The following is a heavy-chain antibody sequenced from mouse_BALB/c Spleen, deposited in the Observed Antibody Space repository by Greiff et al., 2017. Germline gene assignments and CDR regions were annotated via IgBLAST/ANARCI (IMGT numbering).Heavy chain of an antibody. J-gene: IGHJ3*01. V-gene: IGHV2-2*02. CDR1: GFSLTSYG. D-gene: IGHD2-1*01. CDR3: ARVYYGNLAWFAY. CDR2: IWSGGST. Sequence: VQRVESGPGLVQPSQSLSITCTVSGFSLTSYGVHWVRQSPGKGLEWLGVIWSGGSTDYNAAFISRLSISKDNSKSQVFFKMNSLQANDTAIYYCARVYYGNLAWFAYWGQGTLVTVSA.